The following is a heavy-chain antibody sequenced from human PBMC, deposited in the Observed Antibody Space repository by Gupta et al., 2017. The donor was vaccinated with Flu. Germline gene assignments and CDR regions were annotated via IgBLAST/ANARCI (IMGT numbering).Heavy chain of an antibody. CDR3: ARAFGLQLDI. CDR1: GGSISSHY. V-gene: IGHV4-59*11. Sequence: QVQLQESGPGLVKPSETLSLTCTVSGGSISSHYWSWIRQPPGKGLEWIGYIYYSGSTNYNPSLKSRVTISVDTSKNQFSLKLSSVTAADTAVYYCARAFGLQLDIWGQGTMVTVSS. J-gene: IGHJ3*02. D-gene: IGHD6-13*01. CDR2: IYYSGST.